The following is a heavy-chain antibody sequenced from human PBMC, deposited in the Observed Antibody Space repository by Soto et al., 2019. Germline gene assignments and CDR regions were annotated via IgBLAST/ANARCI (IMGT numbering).Heavy chain of an antibody. CDR2: IIPIFGTA. J-gene: IGHJ4*02. CDR3: ALTLDTIFGVVANLDY. V-gene: IGHV1-69*13. Sequence: GASVKVSCKASGGTFSSYAISWVRQAPGQGLEWMGGIIPIFGTANYAQKFQGRVTITADESTSTAYMELSSLRSEDTAVYYCALTLDTIFGVVANLDYWGQGTLVTVSS. D-gene: IGHD3-3*01. CDR1: GGTFSSYA.